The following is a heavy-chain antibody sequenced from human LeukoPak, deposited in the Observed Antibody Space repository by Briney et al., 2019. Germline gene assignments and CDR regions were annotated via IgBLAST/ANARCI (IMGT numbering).Heavy chain of an antibody. J-gene: IGHJ3*02. D-gene: IGHD4-17*01. CDR1: GGSISSYY. CDR2: IYYSGST. V-gene: IGHV4-59*01. Sequence: SETLSLTCTVSGGSISSYYWSWIRQPPGKGLEWIGYIYYSGSTNYNPSLKSRVTISVDTSKNQFSLKLSSVNAADTAVYYCAKNGDYDPRDAFDIWGQGTMVTV. CDR3: AKNGDYDPRDAFDI.